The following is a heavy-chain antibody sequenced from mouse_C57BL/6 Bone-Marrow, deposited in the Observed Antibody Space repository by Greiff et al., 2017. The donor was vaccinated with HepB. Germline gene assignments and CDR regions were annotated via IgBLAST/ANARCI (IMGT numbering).Heavy chain of an antibody. CDR3: ARRGGSPFAY. V-gene: IGHV5-6*01. Sequence: EVQVVESGGDLVKPGGSLKLSCAASGFTFSSYGMSWVRQTPDKRLEWVATISSGGSYTYYPDSVKGRFTISRDNAKNTLYLQMSSLKSEDTAMYYCARRGGSPFAYWGQGTLVTVSA. CDR2: ISSGGSYT. D-gene: IGHD1-1*01. J-gene: IGHJ3*01. CDR1: GFTFSSYG.